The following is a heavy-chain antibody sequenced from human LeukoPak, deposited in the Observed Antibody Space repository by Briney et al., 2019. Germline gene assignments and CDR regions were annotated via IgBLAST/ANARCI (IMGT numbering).Heavy chain of an antibody. J-gene: IGHJ4*02. D-gene: IGHD3-9*01. CDR1: GGSISSYY. Sequence: PSETLSLTCTVSGGSISSYYWSWIRQPPGKGLEWIGYIYYSGSTNYNPSLKSRVTISVDTSKNQFSLKLSSVTAADTAVYYCASSLTGPIPGGYWGQGTLVTVSS. V-gene: IGHV4-59*01. CDR3: ASSLTGPIPGGY. CDR2: IYYSGST.